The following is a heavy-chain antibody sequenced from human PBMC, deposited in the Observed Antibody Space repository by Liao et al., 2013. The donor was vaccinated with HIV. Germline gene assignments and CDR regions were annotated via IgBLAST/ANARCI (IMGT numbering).Heavy chain of an antibody. CDR3: ARGGYYDSSGYYPTRFDP. Sequence: QVQLQESGPGLVKPSETLSLTCTVSGGSISSTSYYWGWIRQPPGKGLEWIGSIYYSGSTYYNPSLKSRVTISVDTSKNQFSLKLSSVTAADTAVYYCARGGYYDSSGYYPTRFDPWGQGTLVIVSS. V-gene: IGHV4-39*07. D-gene: IGHD3-22*01. CDR2: IYYSGST. J-gene: IGHJ5*02. CDR1: GGSISSTSYY.